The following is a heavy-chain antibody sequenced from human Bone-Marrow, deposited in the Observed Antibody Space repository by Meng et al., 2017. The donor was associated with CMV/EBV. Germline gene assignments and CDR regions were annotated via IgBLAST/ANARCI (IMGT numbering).Heavy chain of an antibody. Sequence: GESLKISCAASGFTFSSYSMNWVRQAPGKGLEWVSSISSSGSTIYYADSVKGRFTISRDNAKNSLYLQMNSLRAEDTAVYYCARDVWFDPWGQGTLVTVSS. CDR1: GFTFSSYS. CDR2: ISSSGSTI. J-gene: IGHJ5*02. V-gene: IGHV3-48*04. CDR3: ARDVWFDP.